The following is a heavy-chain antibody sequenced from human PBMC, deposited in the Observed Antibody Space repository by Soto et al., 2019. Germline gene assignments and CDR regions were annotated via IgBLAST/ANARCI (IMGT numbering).Heavy chain of an antibody. D-gene: IGHD3-3*01. CDR1: GGSISSYY. J-gene: IGHJ4*02. CDR3: ARQKRGGPYDFWSGYYYFDY. CDR2: IYYSGST. V-gene: IGHV4-59*08. Sequence: PSETLSLTCTVSGGSISSYYWSWIRQPPGKGLVWIGYIYYSGSTNYNPSLKSRVTISVDTSKNQFSLKLSSVTAADTAVYYCARQKRGGPYDFWSGYYYFDYWGQGTLVTVSS.